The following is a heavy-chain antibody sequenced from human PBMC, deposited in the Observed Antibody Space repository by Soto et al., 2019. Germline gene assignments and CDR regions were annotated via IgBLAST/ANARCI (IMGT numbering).Heavy chain of an antibody. CDR3: ARDRYNWNDDYFDY. CDR2: IYYSGST. D-gene: IGHD1-1*01. CDR1: GGSISSYY. Sequence: QVQLQESGPGLVKPSETLSLTCTVSGGSISSYYWSWIRQPPGKGLEWIGYIYYSGSTNYNPSLKSRVTISVDTSKNQFSLKLSSVTAADTAVYYCARDRYNWNDDYFDYWGQGTLVTVSS. J-gene: IGHJ4*02. V-gene: IGHV4-59*01.